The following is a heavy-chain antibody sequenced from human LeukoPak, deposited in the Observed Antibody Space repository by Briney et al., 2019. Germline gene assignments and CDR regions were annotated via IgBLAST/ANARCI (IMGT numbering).Heavy chain of an antibody. D-gene: IGHD2-2*01. CDR3: ARLMTSVPAAMNYYYYYMDV. V-gene: IGHV4-34*01. Sequence: SETLSLTCAVYGGSFSGYYWSWIRQPPGKGLEWIGEINHSGSTNYNPSLKSRVTISVDTSKNQFSLKLSSVTAADTAVYYCARLMTSVPAAMNYYYYYMDVWGKGTTVTVSS. J-gene: IGHJ6*03. CDR2: INHSGST. CDR1: GGSFSGYY.